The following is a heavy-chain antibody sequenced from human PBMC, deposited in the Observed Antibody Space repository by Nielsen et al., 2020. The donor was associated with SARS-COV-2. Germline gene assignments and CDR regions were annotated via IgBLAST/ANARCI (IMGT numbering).Heavy chain of an antibody. CDR2: IKQDGSEK. CDR1: GFTFSSYW. D-gene: IGHD3-22*01. J-gene: IGHJ3*02. CDR3: ATDSSGDAFDI. Sequence: GGSLRLSCAASGFTFSSYWMSWVRQAPGKGLEWVANIKQDGSEKYYVDSVKGRFTISRDNAKNSLYLQMNSLRAEDTAVYYCATDSSGDAFDIWGQGTMVTVSS. V-gene: IGHV3-7*04.